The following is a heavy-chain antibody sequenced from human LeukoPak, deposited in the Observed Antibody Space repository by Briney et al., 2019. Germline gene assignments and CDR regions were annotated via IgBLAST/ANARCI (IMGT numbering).Heavy chain of an antibody. Sequence: GGSLRLSCAASGFTFSSYAMSWVRQAPGKGLEWVSAISGSGGSTYYADSVKGRFTISRDNSKNTLYLQMNSLRAEDTAVYYCAKGPDYYYYYYMDVWGKGTTVTISS. J-gene: IGHJ6*03. CDR3: AKGPDYYYYYYMDV. CDR2: ISGSGGST. V-gene: IGHV3-23*01. CDR1: GFTFSSYA.